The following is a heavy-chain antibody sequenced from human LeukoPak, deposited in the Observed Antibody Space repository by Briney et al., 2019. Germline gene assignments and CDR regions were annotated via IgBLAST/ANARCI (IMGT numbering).Heavy chain of an antibody. CDR2: IYYSGST. CDR3: ARQYSSTSSLDY. V-gene: IGHV4-59*08. CDR1: GGSISSYY. J-gene: IGHJ4*02. D-gene: IGHD6-19*01. Sequence: SETLSLTCTVSGGSISSYYWSWIRQPPGKGLEWIGYIYYSGSTNYNPSLKSRVTISVDTSKKQFSLKLSSVTAADTAVYYCARQYSSTSSLDYWGQGTLVTVSS.